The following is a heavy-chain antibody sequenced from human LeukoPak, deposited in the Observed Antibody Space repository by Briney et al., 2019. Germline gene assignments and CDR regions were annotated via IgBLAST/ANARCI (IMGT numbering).Heavy chain of an antibody. CDR1: GFTFSDYH. J-gene: IGHJ3*02. V-gene: IGHV3-11*06. CDR3: ARVRPIDCSGGSCYDDAFDI. D-gene: IGHD2-15*01. CDR2: ISSSSDYT. Sequence: GGSLRLSCAASGFTFSDYHMSWIRQAPGKGLEWVSYISSSSDYTNYADSVKGRFTISRDNAKNSLYLQMNSLRAEDTAVYYCARVRPIDCSGGSCYDDAFDIWGQGTMVTVSS.